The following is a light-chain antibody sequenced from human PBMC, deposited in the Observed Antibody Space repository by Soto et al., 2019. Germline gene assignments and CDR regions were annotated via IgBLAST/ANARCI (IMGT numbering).Light chain of an antibody. Sequence: DIQLTQSPSTLSASVGDRVTLTCRASQSLNNRLAWYQQKPGKAPKLLIYDASTLASGVSSRFSGTGSETECTLTITDLQADDLATYFCHQYKTYSTFGQGTKVEIK. CDR2: DAS. CDR1: QSLNNR. J-gene: IGKJ1*01. CDR3: HQYKTYST. V-gene: IGKV1-5*01.